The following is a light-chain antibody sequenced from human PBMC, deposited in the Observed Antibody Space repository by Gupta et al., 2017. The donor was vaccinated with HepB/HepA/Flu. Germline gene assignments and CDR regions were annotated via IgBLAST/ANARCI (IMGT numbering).Light chain of an antibody. J-gene: IGKJ1*01. CDR2: WAS. V-gene: IGKV4-1*01. CDR1: QSVLYSSNNKNY. Sequence: IVITQSLDSLAVCLGKRATINCKSSQSVLYSSNNKNYLAWYQQKPGQPPKLLIYWASSLESGVPDRFSGSGSGTDFTLTISSLQAEDVAVYYCQQYYSTPWTFGQGTKVEIK. CDR3: QQYYSTPWT.